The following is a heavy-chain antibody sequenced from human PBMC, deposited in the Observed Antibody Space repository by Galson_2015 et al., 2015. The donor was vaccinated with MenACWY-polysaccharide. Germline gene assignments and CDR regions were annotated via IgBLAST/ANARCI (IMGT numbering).Heavy chain of an antibody. D-gene: IGHD3-3*01. J-gene: IGHJ3*02. V-gene: IGHV3-7*01. CDR2: IKQDGSEK. Sequence: SLRLSCAASGFTFSSYWMTWVRQAPGKGLEWVANIKQDGSEKYYVDSVKGRFTISRDNAKNSLYLQMNSLRAEDTAVYYCARDYNYDFWSGYPSAKDAFDIWGQGTMVTVSS. CDR1: GFTFSSYW. CDR3: ARDYNYDFWSGYPSAKDAFDI.